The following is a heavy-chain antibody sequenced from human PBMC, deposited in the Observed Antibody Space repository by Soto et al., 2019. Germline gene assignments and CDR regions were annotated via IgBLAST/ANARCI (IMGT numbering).Heavy chain of an antibody. CDR2: TYYKSKWYN. V-gene: IGHV6-1*01. Sequence: PSQTLSLTCGISGDSVSSNSAAWNWIRQSPSRGLEWLGRTYYKSKWYNDYAVSVKSRIIINPDTCKNHFSLQLNSVTPEDTAVYYCAGGNPGGNSWYWGFDYWGQGILVTVSS. D-gene: IGHD6-13*01. CDR3: AGGNPGGNSWYWGFDY. CDR1: GDSVSSNSAA. J-gene: IGHJ4*01.